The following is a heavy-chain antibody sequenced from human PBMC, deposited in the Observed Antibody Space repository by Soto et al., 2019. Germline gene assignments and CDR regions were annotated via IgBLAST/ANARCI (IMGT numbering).Heavy chain of an antibody. Sequence: ASVKVSCKACGYTFTSYGISWVRQAPGQGLEWMGWISAYNGNTNYAQKLQGRVTMTTDTSTSTAYMELRSLRSDDTAVYYCARQSDVEMATSYSYCGMDVWGQGTMVTVSS. CDR3: ARQSDVEMATSYSYCGMDV. CDR1: GYTFTSYG. J-gene: IGHJ6*02. CDR2: ISAYNGNT. D-gene: IGHD2-21*02. V-gene: IGHV1-18*01.